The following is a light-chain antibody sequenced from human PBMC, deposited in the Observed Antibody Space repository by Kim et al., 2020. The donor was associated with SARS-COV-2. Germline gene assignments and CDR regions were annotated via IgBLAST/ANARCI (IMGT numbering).Light chain of an antibody. CDR2: WAS. CDR3: QQYYSTPRT. J-gene: IGKJ2*01. CDR1: QSVLYSSNNKNY. V-gene: IGKV4-1*01. Sequence: RATIHCKSSQSVLYSSNNKNYLAWYQQKPGQPPKLLIYWASTRESGVPDRFSGSGSGTDFTLTISSLQAEDVAVYYCQQYYSTPRTFGQGTKLEIK.